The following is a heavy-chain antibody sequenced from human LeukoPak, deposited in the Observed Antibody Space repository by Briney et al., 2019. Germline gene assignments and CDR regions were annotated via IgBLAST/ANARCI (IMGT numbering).Heavy chain of an antibody. D-gene: IGHD4-17*01. CDR2: ISGDGGST. J-gene: IGHJ3*02. CDR1: GFTFDDYA. CDR3: AKGMTTVTTYAFDI. V-gene: IGHV3-43*02. Sequence: PGGSLRLSCAAAGFTFDDYAMHWVRQAPGKGLEWVSLISGDGGSTYYADSVKGRFTISRDNSKNSLYLQMNSLRTEDTALYYCAKGMTTVTTYAFDIWGQGTMVTVSS.